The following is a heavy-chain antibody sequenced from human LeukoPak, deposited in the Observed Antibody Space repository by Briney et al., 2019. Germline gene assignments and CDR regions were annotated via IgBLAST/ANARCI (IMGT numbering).Heavy chain of an antibody. Sequence: SETLSLTCRVSGGYISSTSYYWGWIRQPPGKGLEWIASIYHSGETFYNPSLESRVAISVDTSNNEFFLDLHSVTAADTAMYYCAETNTQDWFDPRGRESLDT. CDR2: IYHSGET. CDR1: GGYISSTSYY. V-gene: IGHV4-39*07. CDR3: AETNTQDWFDP. J-gene: IGHJ5*02. D-gene: IGHD2-8*01.